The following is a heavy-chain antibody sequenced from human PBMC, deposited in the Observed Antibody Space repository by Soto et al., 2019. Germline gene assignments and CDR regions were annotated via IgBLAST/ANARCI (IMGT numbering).Heavy chain of an antibody. V-gene: IGHV1-8*01. J-gene: IGHJ5*02. CDR3: ARFQISAAFTS. CDR1: GHTFTNLD. CDR2: MNPNSDT. Sequence: QVQLVQSRAEVKKPGASVKVSCKASGHTFTNLDINWVRQATGQGLEWMGWMNPNSDTGYAQKFQGRITITRDTSTSTVYMELSSLRSDDTAVYYCARFQISAAFTSWVQGTPVTVSS. D-gene: IGHD6-13*01.